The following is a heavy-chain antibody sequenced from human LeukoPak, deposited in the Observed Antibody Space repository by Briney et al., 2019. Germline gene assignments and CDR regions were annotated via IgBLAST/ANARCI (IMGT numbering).Heavy chain of an antibody. CDR2: IYYSGNT. CDR1: GGSISSSSDY. V-gene: IGHV4-39*01. J-gene: IGHJ4*02. Sequence: SETLSLTCTVSGGSISSSSDYWGWIRQPPGKGLEWIGSIYYSGNTYYNPSLKSRVTISVDTSKNQFSLKLSSVTAADTAVYYCARRPYDSSGYNFDYCGQGTLVTVSS. CDR3: ARRPYDSSGYNFDY. D-gene: IGHD3-22*01.